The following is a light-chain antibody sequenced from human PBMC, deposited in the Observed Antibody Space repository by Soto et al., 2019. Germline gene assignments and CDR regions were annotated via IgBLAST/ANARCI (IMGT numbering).Light chain of an antibody. Sequence: DVRMTQSASSLTASLGDRVTLTCRATQSISKYLNWYQQKPGKAPNLLMYAASTLQSGVPSRFSGGESGTEYTLTISSLQPEDSATYYCQQLYRFPLTFGQGTRLEIK. CDR3: QQLYRFPLT. CDR1: QSISKY. J-gene: IGKJ5*01. CDR2: AAS. V-gene: IGKV1-9*01.